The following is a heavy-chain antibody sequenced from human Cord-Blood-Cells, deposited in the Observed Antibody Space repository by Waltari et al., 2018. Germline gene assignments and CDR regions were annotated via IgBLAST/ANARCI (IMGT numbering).Heavy chain of an antibody. CDR3: ARVYYYYMDV. Sequence: QVQLVQSGAEVKKPGASVQVSCKASGYTFTSSYMHWVRQARGQGLEWMGWINPNSGGTNYAQKFQGRVTITRETSISTAYMELSRLRSDDTAVYYCARVYYYYMDVWGKGTTVTVSS. CDR2: INPNSGGT. V-gene: IGHV1-2*02. J-gene: IGHJ6*03. CDR1: GYTFTSSY.